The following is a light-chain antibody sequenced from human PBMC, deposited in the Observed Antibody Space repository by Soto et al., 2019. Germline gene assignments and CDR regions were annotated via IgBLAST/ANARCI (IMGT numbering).Light chain of an antibody. CDR2: AAS. J-gene: IGKJ3*01. CDR1: EGISTY. V-gene: IGKV1-27*01. Sequence: DIQMTQSPSSLSASVGDRVTITCRASEGISTYLAWYQQKPGTAPKLLIYAASILQSGVPSRFSGSRSGTDFALTISSLQPEDVGTYYCQKYNTAPFTFGPGTKVDFK. CDR3: QKYNTAPFT.